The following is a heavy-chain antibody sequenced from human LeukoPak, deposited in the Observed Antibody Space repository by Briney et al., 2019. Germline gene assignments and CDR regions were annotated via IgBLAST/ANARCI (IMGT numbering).Heavy chain of an antibody. CDR1: GGTFSSYA. V-gene: IGHV1-69*04. Sequence: SVKVSCKASGGTFSSYAISWVRQAPGQGLEWMGRIIPILGIANYAQKFQGRVTITADKSTSTAYMELSSLRSEDTAVYYCARGWLQWENWFDPWGQGTLVTVSS. CDR3: ARGWLQWENWFDP. D-gene: IGHD5-24*01. J-gene: IGHJ5*02. CDR2: IIPILGIA.